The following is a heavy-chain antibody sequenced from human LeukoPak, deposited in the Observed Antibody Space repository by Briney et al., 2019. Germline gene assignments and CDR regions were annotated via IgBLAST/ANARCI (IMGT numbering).Heavy chain of an antibody. CDR2: ICYSGST. CDR3: ARPGIAAAGGGYFDY. V-gene: IGHV4-39*01. Sequence: SETLSLTCTVSGGSISSSSYYWGWIRQPPGKGLEWIGSICYSGSTYYNPSLKSRVTISVDTSKNQFSLKLSSVTAADTAVYYCARPGIAAAGGGYFDYWGQGTLVTVSS. J-gene: IGHJ4*02. D-gene: IGHD6-13*01. CDR1: GGSISSSSYY.